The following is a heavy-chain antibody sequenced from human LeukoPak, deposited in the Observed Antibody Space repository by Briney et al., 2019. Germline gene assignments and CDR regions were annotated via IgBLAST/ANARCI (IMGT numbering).Heavy chain of an antibody. D-gene: IGHD5-18*01. CDR3: ARDQGEWGYTYGRRGGHYYYYYMDV. CDR2: ISSSSSYI. Sequence: GGSLRLSCAASGFTFSSYSMNWVRQAPGKGLEWVSSISSSSSYIYYADSVKGRFTISRDNTKNSLYLQMNSLRAEDTAVYYCARDQGEWGYTYGRRGGHYYYYYMDVWGKGTTVTISS. V-gene: IGHV3-21*01. J-gene: IGHJ6*03. CDR1: GFTFSSYS.